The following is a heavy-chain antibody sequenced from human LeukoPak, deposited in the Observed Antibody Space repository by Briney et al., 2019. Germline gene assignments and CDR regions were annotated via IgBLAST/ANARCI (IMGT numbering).Heavy chain of an antibody. V-gene: IGHV3-33*01. Sequence: GSLSLSCVASGFTFSTSAMHWVRQTPGKGLEWVSVIWADEKYKDYVDSVKGRFTISRDNSGNTLYLQMSSLRAEDTAVYYCARARLASGGWYFAHWGQGTLVTVSS. CDR1: GFTFSTSA. CDR3: ARARLASGGWYFAH. CDR2: IWADEKYK. J-gene: IGHJ4*02. D-gene: IGHD1-26*01.